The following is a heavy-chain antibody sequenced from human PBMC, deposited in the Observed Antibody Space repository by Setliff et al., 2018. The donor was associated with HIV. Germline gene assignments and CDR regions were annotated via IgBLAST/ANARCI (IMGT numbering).Heavy chain of an antibody. V-gene: IGHV2-70*16. CDR2: IDWDDDK. CDR3: ARSYYDSSGSLFDY. CDR1: GYSISSGYY. D-gene: IGHD3-22*01. J-gene: IGHJ4*02. Sequence: TLSLTCAVSGYSISSGYYWSWIRQPPGKALEWLARIDWDDDKFYSTSLKTRLTISKDTSKNQVVLTMTHMDPVDTATYYCARSYYDSSGSLFDYWGQGTLVTVSS.